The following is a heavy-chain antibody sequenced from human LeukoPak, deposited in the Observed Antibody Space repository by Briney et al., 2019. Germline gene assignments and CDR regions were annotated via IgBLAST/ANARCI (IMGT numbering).Heavy chain of an antibody. CDR2: ISWNSGSI. CDR1: GFTFEDYA. D-gene: IGHD3-22*01. J-gene: IGHJ4*02. Sequence: GGSLRLSCAASGFTFEDYAMRWVRQAPGKGLEWVSGISWNSGSIGYADSVKGRFTISRDNAKNSLYLQMNSLRAEDTALYYCAKGGYYDSSGLIDSWGQGTLVTVPS. CDR3: AKGGYYDSSGLIDS. V-gene: IGHV3-9*01.